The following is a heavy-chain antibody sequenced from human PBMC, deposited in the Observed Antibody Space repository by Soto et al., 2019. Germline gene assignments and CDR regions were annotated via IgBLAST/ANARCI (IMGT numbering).Heavy chain of an antibody. Sequence: GGSLRLSCAASGFTFSSYAMHWVRQAPGKGLEWVAVISYDGSNKYYADSVKGRFTISRDNSKNTLYLQMNSLRAEETAVYYCARESWGQLPDSYGSNRVFHYFDYWGQGTLVTVSS. V-gene: IGHV3-30-3*01. D-gene: IGHD5-18*01. CDR1: GFTFSSYA. CDR2: ISYDGSNK. J-gene: IGHJ4*02. CDR3: ARESWGQLPDSYGSNRVFHYFDY.